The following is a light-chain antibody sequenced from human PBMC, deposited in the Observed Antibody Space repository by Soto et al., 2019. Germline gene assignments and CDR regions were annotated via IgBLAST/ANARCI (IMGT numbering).Light chain of an antibody. CDR3: AAWDDSRNGCV. J-gene: IGLJ1*01. Sequence: QSVLTQPPSAPGTPGQRVTISCSGSSSNIGSNTVNWYQQLPVTAPKLLIYSNDQRPSGVPDRFSGSKSGTSASLAISGLQSEDEADYYCAAWDDSRNGCVFATGTKLTVL. CDR1: SSNIGSNT. V-gene: IGLV1-44*01. CDR2: SND.